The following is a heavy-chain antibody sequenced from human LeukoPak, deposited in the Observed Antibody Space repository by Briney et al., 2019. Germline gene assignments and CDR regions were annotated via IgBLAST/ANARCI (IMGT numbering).Heavy chain of an antibody. D-gene: IGHD2-15*01. CDR2: IYPGDSDT. V-gene: IGHV5-51*07. J-gene: IGHJ4*02. CDR3: ARQIAGYCSGGSCYPDY. CDR1: GYSFTSHW. Sequence: PGESLKISCKGSGYSFTSHWIGWVHQMPGKGLEWMGIIYPGDSDTRYSPSFQGQVTISADKSISTAYLQWSSLKASDIAMYYCARQIAGYCSGGSCYPDYWGQGTLVTVSS.